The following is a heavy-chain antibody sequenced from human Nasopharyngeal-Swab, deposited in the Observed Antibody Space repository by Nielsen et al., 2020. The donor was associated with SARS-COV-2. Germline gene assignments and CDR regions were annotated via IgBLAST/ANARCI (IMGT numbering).Heavy chain of an antibody. CDR2: IYYSGST. V-gene: IGHV4-59*01. CDR1: GGSISSYY. Sequence: LRLSCTVSGGSISSYYWSWIRQPPGKGLEWIGYIYYSGSTNYNPSLKSRVTISVDTSKNQFSLKLSSVTAADTAVYYCARDGGVLNWFDPWGQGTLVTVSS. CDR3: ARDGGVLNWFDP. D-gene: IGHD3-16*01. J-gene: IGHJ5*02.